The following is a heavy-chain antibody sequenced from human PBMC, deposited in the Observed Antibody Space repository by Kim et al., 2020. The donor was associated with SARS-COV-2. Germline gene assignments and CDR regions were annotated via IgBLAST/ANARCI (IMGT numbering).Heavy chain of an antibody. Sequence: GGSLRLSCAASAFNFNFYYMTWVRRAPGKGLEWVASIKQDGSKTYYVDSVKGRFTISRDNAKNSLYLQMNSLRVEDTAVYYCANDPGGGAFDIWGQGTMGTVSS. CDR3: ANDPGGGAFDI. J-gene: IGHJ3*02. V-gene: IGHV3-7*03. D-gene: IGHD3-16*01. CDR1: AFNFNFYY. CDR2: IKQDGSKT.